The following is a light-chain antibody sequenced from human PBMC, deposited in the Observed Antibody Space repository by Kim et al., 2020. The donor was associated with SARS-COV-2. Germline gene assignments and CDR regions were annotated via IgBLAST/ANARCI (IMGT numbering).Light chain of an antibody. Sequence: PVETARLSCRASQSVSSSFLAWYQRKPGQAPRLLIYAASSMATGVPDRFSGSGSGTDFTLTISRLEPEEFALYYCQQYGSSPPTFGQGTKLEI. V-gene: IGKV3-20*01. J-gene: IGKJ2*01. CDR1: QSVSSSF. CDR2: AAS. CDR3: QQYGSSPPT.